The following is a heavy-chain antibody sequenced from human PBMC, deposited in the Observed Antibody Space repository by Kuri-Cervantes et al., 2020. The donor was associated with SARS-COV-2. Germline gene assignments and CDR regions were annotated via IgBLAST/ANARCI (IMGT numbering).Heavy chain of an antibody. J-gene: IGHJ6*02. V-gene: IGHV3-21*01. CDR3: ASLFSYGSGRLGYYYGMDV. CDR1: GFTFSSYA. CDR2: ISSSSSYI. D-gene: IGHD3-10*01. Sequence: GESLKISCAASGFTFSSYAMSWVRQAPGKGLEWVSSISSSSSYIYYADSVKGRFTISRDNAKNSLYLQMNSLRAEDTAVYYCASLFSYGSGRLGYYYGMDVWGQGTTVTVSS.